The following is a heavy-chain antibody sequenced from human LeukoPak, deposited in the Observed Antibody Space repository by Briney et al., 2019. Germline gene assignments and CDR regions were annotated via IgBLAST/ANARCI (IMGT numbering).Heavy chain of an antibody. V-gene: IGHV4-4*07. Sequence: PSETLSLTCTVSGGSISSYYWSWIRQPAGKGLEWIGRIYTSGSTNYNPSLKSRVTISVDTSKNQFSLRLTSLTAADTAVYYCARLTPGSGWFLWGQGTLVTVSS. D-gene: IGHD6-19*01. CDR3: ARLTPGSGWFL. CDR2: IYTSGST. J-gene: IGHJ4*02. CDR1: GGSISSYY.